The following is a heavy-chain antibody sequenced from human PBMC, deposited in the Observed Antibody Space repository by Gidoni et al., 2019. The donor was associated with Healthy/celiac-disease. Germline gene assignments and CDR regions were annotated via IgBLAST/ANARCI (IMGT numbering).Heavy chain of an antibody. Sequence: QVQLVESGGGVVQPGRSLRLSCAASGFTFSSSAMPWVRQAPGKGLEWVAVISYDGSNKYYADSVKGRFTISRDNSKNTLYLQMNSLRAEDTAVYYCARSPSRLRFLEWLNAFDIWGQGTMVTVSS. CDR3: ARSPSRLRFLEWLNAFDI. J-gene: IGHJ3*02. CDR2: ISYDGSNK. D-gene: IGHD3-3*01. CDR1: GFTFSSSA. V-gene: IGHV3-30*04.